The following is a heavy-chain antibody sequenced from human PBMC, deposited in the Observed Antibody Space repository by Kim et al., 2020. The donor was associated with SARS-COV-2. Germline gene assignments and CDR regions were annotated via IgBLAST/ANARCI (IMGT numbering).Heavy chain of an antibody. J-gene: IGHJ6*03. CDR1: GFTFSSYE. Sequence: GGSLRLSCAVSGFTFSSYEMNWVRQAPGKGLEWVSYISSSGTAIYYADSMKGRISISRDNAKKLLYLQMNSLRAEDTAVYYCARVGVPRAYTGRYPPPAYLDVWGKGTTVTVSS. CDR2: ISSSGTAI. D-gene: IGHD1-26*01. V-gene: IGHV3-48*03. CDR3: ARVGVPRAYTGRYPPPAYLDV.